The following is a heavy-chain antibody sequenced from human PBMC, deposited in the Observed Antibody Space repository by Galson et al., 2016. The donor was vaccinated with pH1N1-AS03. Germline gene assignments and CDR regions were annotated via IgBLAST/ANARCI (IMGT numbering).Heavy chain of an antibody. CDR1: GYTFTGYF. J-gene: IGHJ6*02. D-gene: IGHD2-2*01. CDR3: ARGGYGSSKTCYSEDYYYNGMDV. V-gene: IGHV1-2*06. Sequence: SVKVSCKASGYTFTGYFLHWVRQAPGQGLEWMGRINPNSGGTKYAQTFQGRVTMTRDTSISTVHMELTGLRSDDPAVYYCARGGYGSSKTCYSEDYYYNGMDVWVQGTTVTVSS. CDR2: INPNSGGT.